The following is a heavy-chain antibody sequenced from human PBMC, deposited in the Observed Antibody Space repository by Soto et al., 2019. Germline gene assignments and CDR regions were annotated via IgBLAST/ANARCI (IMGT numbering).Heavy chain of an antibody. CDR3: ARGPRRGYTFGTEYYYYALDV. D-gene: IGHD5-18*01. V-gene: IGHV4-34*01. Sequence: PSETLSLTCAVYGGSFSDYFWNWIRQPPGKGLEWIGEINHSGNTDYNPSLKSRVTISLDTSKNQFSLMLDSVTAADTAVYYCARGPRRGYTFGTEYYYYALDVWGQGTTVTVS. CDR2: INHSGNT. J-gene: IGHJ6*02. CDR1: GGSFSDYF.